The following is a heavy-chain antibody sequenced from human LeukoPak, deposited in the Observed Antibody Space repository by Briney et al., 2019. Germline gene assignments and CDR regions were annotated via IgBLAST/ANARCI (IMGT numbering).Heavy chain of an antibody. CDR3: ARDPIAAAGTGWVFDY. D-gene: IGHD6-13*01. CDR1: GFTFSSYA. Sequence: GGSLRLSCAASGFTFSSYAMHWVRQAPGKGLEWVAVISYEGSNKYYADSVKGRCTISRDNSKNTLYLQMNSLRAEDTAVYYCARDPIAAAGTGWVFDYWGQGTLVTVSS. V-gene: IGHV3-30*04. CDR2: ISYEGSNK. J-gene: IGHJ4*02.